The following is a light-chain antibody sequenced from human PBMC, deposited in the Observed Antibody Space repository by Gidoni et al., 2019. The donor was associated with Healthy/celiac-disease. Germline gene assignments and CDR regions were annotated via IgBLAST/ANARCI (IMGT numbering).Light chain of an antibody. Sequence: ETVLTQSPATLSLSPGESATPSCRASQIFSSYLALYQQKPGQAPRLLIYDASNRATGIPARFSGSGSGTDFTLTISSLEPEDFAVYYCQQRSNWYTFGQGTKLEIK. V-gene: IGKV3-11*01. CDR2: DAS. J-gene: IGKJ2*01. CDR3: QQRSNWYT. CDR1: QIFSSY.